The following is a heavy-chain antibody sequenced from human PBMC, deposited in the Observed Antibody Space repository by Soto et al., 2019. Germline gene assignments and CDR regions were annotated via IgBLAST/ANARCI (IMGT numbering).Heavy chain of an antibody. CDR2: ISDSGGTS. V-gene: IGHV3-23*04. J-gene: IGHJ4*02. Sequence: EVQLVDSGGGLVQPGGSLRLSCAASGFIFSNYVMSWVRQAPGKGLEWVSFISDSGGTSFYADSVKGRFAISRDNSKNTMYMQRNSLRADDTAIYYCAKRPRALLTFDCWGQGALVTVSS. CDR3: AKRPRALLTFDC. CDR1: GFIFSNYV. D-gene: IGHD1-26*01.